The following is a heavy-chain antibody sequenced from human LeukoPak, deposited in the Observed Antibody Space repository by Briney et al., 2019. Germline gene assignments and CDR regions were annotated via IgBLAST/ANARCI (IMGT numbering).Heavy chain of an antibody. CDR3: ASIGGRYCKD. J-gene: IGHJ4*02. V-gene: IGHV4-4*09. Sequence: SDTLSLTCSVSGRSISTYHWIWLRQPPGKALEWIGYLYHSGNTHYNPSLKTRVNISVDMSENVFSLPLGSVPATHAPVYYCASIGGRYCKDCGQGTLVTVSS. CDR1: GRSISTYH. CDR2: LYHSGNT. D-gene: IGHD2-15*01.